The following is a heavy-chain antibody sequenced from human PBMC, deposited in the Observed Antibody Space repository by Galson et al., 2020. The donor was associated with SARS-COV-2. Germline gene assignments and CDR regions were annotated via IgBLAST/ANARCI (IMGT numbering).Heavy chain of an antibody. CDR1: GLTFSSYG. V-gene: IGHV3-33*01. D-gene: IGHD6-6*01. CDR3: ARDMAARPLYYYYGMDV. CDR2: IWYDGSNK. Sequence: GESLKISCAASGLTFSSYGMHWVRQAPGKGLEWVAVIWYDGSNKYYADSVKGRFTISRDNSKNTLYLQMNSLRAEDTAVYYCARDMAARPLYYYYGMDVWGQGTTVTVSS. J-gene: IGHJ6*02.